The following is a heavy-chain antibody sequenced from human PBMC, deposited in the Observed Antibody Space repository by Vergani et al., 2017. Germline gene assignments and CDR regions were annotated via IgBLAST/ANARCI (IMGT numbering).Heavy chain of an antibody. D-gene: IGHD2-2*02. CDR2: INHSGST. J-gene: IGHJ4*02. CDR1: GGSFSGYY. CDR3: ARKSGYCSSTSCYRGVFDY. Sequence: QVQLQQWGAGLLKPSETLSLTCAVYGGSFSGYYWSWIRQPPGKGLEWIGEINHSGSTNYNPSLKSRVTISVDTSKNQFSLKLSSVTAADTAVYYCARKSGYCSSTSCYRGVFDYWGQGTLVTVSS. V-gene: IGHV4-34*01.